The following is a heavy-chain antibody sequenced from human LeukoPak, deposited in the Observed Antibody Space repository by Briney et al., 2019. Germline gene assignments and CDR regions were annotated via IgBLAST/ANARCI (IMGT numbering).Heavy chain of an antibody. D-gene: IGHD3-10*01. Sequence: SVKVSCKASGGTFSSYAISWVRQAPGQGLEWMGGIIPIFGTANYAQKFQGRVTITADKSTSTAYMELSSLRSEDTAVYYCARAPSYGSGSYYRNDYYYYYMDVWGKGTTVTVSS. CDR2: IIPIFGTA. CDR1: GGTFSSYA. CDR3: ARAPSYGSGSYYRNDYYYYYMDV. V-gene: IGHV1-69*06. J-gene: IGHJ6*03.